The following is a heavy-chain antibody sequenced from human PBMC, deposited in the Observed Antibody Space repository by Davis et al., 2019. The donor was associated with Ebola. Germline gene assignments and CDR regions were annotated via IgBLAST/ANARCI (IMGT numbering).Heavy chain of an antibody. J-gene: IGHJ6*02. CDR3: ARGLFWSGMDV. CDR2: IYNSGST. CDR1: GGSISSYY. D-gene: IGHD1-1*01. V-gene: IGHV4-59*12. Sequence: SETLSLTCTVSGGSISSYYWSWIRQPPGKGLDWIGYIYNSGSTYYNPSLKSRVTISVDTSKNQPSLKLSSMTAADTGVYYCARGLFWSGMDVWGQGTTVTVSS.